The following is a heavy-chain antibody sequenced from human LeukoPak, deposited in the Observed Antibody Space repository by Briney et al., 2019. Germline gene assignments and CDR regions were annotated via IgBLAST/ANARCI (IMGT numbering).Heavy chain of an antibody. CDR2: IITYNGNT. V-gene: IGHV1-18*01. J-gene: IGHJ5*02. CDR1: GYTSTSYG. D-gene: IGHD3-16*01. CDR3: ARDTKRSRARWENLGIDP. Sequence: GASVKVSCKASGYTSTSYGISWVRQAPGQGLEWMGYIITYNGNTNYAQKLQGRVTMTTDTSTSTAYMELRSLRSDDTAVYYCARDTKRSRARWENLGIDPWGQGTLVTVSS.